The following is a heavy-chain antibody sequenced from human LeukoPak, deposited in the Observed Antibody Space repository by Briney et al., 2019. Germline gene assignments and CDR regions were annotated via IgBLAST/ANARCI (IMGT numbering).Heavy chain of an antibody. CDR3: ASGSTVKGLGEAFDI. D-gene: IGHD4-17*01. J-gene: IGHJ3*02. CDR2: IWYDGSNK. CDR1: GFTFSSYG. V-gene: IGHV3-33*01. Sequence: GRSLRLSCAASGFTFSSYGMHWVRQAPGKGLEWVAVIWYDGSNKYYADSVKGRFTISRDNSKNTLYLQMNSLRGEDTAVYYCASGSTVKGLGEAFDIWGQGTMVTVSS.